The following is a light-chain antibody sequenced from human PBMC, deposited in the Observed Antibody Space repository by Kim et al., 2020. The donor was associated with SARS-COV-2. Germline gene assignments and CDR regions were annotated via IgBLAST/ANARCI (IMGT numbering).Light chain of an antibody. CDR2: KDS. J-gene: IGLJ2*01. Sequence: PGQTARITCSGDALPKQYAYWYQQKPGQAPVLVIYKDSERPSGIPERFSGSSSGTTVTLTISGVQAEDEADYYCQSADSSGTSHVVFGVGTQLTVL. V-gene: IGLV3-25*03. CDR1: ALPKQY. CDR3: QSADSSGTSHVV.